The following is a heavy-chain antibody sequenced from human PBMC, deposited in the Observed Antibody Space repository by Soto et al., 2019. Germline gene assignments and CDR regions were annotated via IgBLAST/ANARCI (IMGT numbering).Heavy chain of an antibody. CDR1: GYTFTSYG. D-gene: IGHD2-15*01. V-gene: IGHV1-18*01. CDR3: ARDLKRGLDDYYYGMDV. J-gene: IGHJ6*02. Sequence: GASVKVSCKASGYTFTSYGISWVRQAPGQGLEWMGWISAYNGNTNYAQKLQGRVTMTTDTSTSTAYMELRSLRSDDTAVYYCARDLKRGLDDYYYGMDVWGQGTTVTVSS. CDR2: ISAYNGNT.